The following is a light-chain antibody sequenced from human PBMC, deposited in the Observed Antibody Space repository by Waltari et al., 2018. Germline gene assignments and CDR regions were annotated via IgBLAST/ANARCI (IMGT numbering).Light chain of an antibody. Sequence: QSVLTQPPSVSAAPGQRVTISCSGGSSNIGNNYVSWYRQFPGTAPKLLIYEITERPSGMPGRFPGSKSGTSATLDITGLQAGDEADYYCGTWDSSLSGAVFGGGTHLTVL. CDR1: SSNIGNNY. V-gene: IGLV1-51*02. CDR2: EIT. J-gene: IGLJ7*01. CDR3: GTWDSSLSGAV.